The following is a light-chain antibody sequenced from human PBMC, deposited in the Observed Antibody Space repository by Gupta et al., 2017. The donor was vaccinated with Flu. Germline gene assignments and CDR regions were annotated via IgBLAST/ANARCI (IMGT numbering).Light chain of an antibody. J-gene: IGKJ1*01. CDR1: QSVSTW. CDR2: KAS. CDR3: QQHNSYSWT. V-gene: IGKV1-5*03. Sequence: IQMNQSPSTLSASIGDTVMISCRASQSVSTWVAWYQQKPGNAPKLLVSKASNIETGVPASFSGSGSGTEFTLPISSLQPDDVATYYCQQHNSYSWTFGQGTKVEIK.